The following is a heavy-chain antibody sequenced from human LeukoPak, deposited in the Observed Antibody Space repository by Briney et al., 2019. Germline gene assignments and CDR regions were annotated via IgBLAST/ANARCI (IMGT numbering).Heavy chain of an antibody. J-gene: IGHJ4*02. Sequence: GGSLRLSCAASGFTFSTYWMHWVRQAPGTGLVWVSRIKSDGSNSNYADCVKGRFTISRDNGKNTLYLQMNSLRAEDTAVYHCVRVGGRSSIGGDCWGQGTLVTVSS. D-gene: IGHD3-10*01. CDR1: GFTFSTYW. CDR2: IKSDGSNS. V-gene: IGHV3-74*01. CDR3: VRVGGRSSIGGDC.